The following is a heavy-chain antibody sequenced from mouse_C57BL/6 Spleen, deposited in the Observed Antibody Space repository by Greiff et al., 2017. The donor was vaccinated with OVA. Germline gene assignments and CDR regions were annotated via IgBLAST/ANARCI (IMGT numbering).Heavy chain of an antibody. V-gene: IGHV1-50*01. J-gene: IGHJ2*01. Sequence: QVQLQQPGAELVKPGASVKLSCKASGYTFTSYWMQWVKQRPGQGLEWIGEIDPSDSYTNYNQKFKGKATLTVDTSSSTAYMQLSSLTSEDSAVYYCTRGYYGSQYYFDDWGKGTTLTVSS. D-gene: IGHD1-2*01. CDR1: GYTFTSYW. CDR2: IDPSDSYT. CDR3: TRGYYGSQYYFDD.